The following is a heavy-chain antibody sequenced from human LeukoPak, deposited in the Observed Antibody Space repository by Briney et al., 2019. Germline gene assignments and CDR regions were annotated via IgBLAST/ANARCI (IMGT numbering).Heavy chain of an antibody. D-gene: IGHD1-26*01. CDR1: GFTFSNAW. J-gene: IGHJ6*03. Sequence: PGGSLRLSCAASGFTFSNAWMSWVRQAPGKGLEWVGRIKSKTDGGTTDYAAPVKGRFAISRDDSKNTLYLQMNSLKTEDTAVYYCTTGRGGGGYGYYMDVWGKGTTVTVSS. CDR2: IKSKTDGGTT. V-gene: IGHV3-15*01. CDR3: TTGRGGGGYGYYMDV.